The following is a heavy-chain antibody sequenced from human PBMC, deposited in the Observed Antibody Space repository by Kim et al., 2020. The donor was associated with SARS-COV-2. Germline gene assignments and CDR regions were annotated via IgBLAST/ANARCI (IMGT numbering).Heavy chain of an antibody. Sequence: SETLSLTCAVYGGSFSGYYWSWIRQPPGKGLEWIGEINHSGSTNYNPSLKSRVTISVDTSKNQFSLKLSSVTAADTAVYYCARGEYYYDSSGYYYDYYYGMDVWGQGTTVTVSS. J-gene: IGHJ6*02. CDR3: ARGEYYYDSSGYYYDYYYGMDV. CDR1: GGSFSGYY. V-gene: IGHV4-34*01. D-gene: IGHD3-22*01. CDR2: INHSGST.